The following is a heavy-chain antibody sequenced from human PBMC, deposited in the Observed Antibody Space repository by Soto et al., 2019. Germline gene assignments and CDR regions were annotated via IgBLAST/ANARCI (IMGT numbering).Heavy chain of an antibody. Sequence: QVQLVQSGAEVKKPGASVKVSCKASGYTFTSYGISWVRQAPGQGLEWMGWISAYNGNTNYAQKLQGRVTMTTDTSTSTAYMELRSLRSDDTAVYHCAGDPSCTSTSCPGAWPFSYHYGIDVWGQGTTVTVSS. V-gene: IGHV1-18*01. CDR2: ISAYNGNT. J-gene: IGHJ6*02. CDR3: AGDPSCTSTSCPGAWPFSYHYGIDV. CDR1: GYTFTSYG. D-gene: IGHD2-2*01.